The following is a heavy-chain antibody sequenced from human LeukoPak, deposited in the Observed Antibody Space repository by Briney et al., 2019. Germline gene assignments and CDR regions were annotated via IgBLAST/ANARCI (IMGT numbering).Heavy chain of an antibody. J-gene: IGHJ4*02. CDR3: ARGSVYCSSTSCYTYYFAY. V-gene: IGHV3-74*01. CDR1: GFTFSSHW. D-gene: IGHD2-2*01. CDR2: INSDGSST. Sequence: GGSLRLSCAASGFTFSSHWMHWVRQAPGKGLVWVSRINSDGSSTSYADSAKGRFTISRDNAKNTLYLQMNSLRAEDTAVYYCARGSVYCSSTSCYTYYFAYWGQGTLVTVSS.